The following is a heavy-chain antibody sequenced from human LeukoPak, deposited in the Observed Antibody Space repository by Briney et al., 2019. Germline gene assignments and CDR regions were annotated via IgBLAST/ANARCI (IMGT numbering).Heavy chain of an antibody. CDR3: ARYRNEALFAFDI. V-gene: IGHV4-59*01. D-gene: IGHD1-14*01. CDR1: GDSISNYY. J-gene: IGHJ3*02. CDR2: IYYSGNT. Sequence: SETLSLTCTVSGDSISNYYWSWIRQPPGKGLGWIGYIYYSGNTDYNPSLKSRVTISVDTSKNQFSLRLNSVTAADKAVYYCARYRNEALFAFDIWGQGTMVTVSS.